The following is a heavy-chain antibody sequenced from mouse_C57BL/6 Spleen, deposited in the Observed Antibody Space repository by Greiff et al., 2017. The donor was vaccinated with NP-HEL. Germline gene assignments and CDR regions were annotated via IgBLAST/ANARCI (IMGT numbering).Heavy chain of an antibody. Sequence: QVQLQQSGAELVKPGASVKMSCKASGYTFTSYWITWVKQRPGQGLEWIGDIYPGSGSTNYNEKFKSKATLTVDTSSSTAYMQLSSLTSEDSAVYYCAKEEDLDGYYSPDYWGQGTTLTVSS. CDR3: AKEEDLDGYYSPDY. D-gene: IGHD2-3*01. V-gene: IGHV1-55*01. J-gene: IGHJ2*01. CDR1: GYTFTSYW. CDR2: IYPGSGST.